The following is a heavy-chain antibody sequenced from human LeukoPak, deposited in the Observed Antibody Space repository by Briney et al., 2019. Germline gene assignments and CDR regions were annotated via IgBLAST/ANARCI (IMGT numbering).Heavy chain of an antibody. J-gene: IGHJ4*02. CDR2: ISTTGST. Sequence: PSETLSLTCTVSGGSISSVSYYWTWVRQPAGKGLEWIGRISTTGSTNYNPSLKSRVTISVDTSTNQFSLRLSSVTAADTAMYYCARGPFYGDSVRFDYWGQGTLVTVSS. CDR1: GGSISSVSYY. D-gene: IGHD4-17*01. CDR3: ARGPFYGDSVRFDY. V-gene: IGHV4-61*02.